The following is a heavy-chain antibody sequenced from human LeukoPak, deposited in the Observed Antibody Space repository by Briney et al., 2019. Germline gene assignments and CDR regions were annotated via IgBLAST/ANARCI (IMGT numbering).Heavy chain of an antibody. V-gene: IGHV3-23*01. D-gene: IGHD2-15*01. Sequence: GGSLRLSCAASGLTFRTYAMSWVRQGPGKGLEWVSAISGGAASTYYADSVKGRFTISRDNSKNMLYLQMNSLRAEDTAVYYCVNHDYCGGSGCSRDGGFDRWGQGTLVTVSS. CDR2: ISGGAAST. J-gene: IGHJ4*02. CDR1: GLTFRTYA. CDR3: VNHDYCGGSGCSRDGGFDR.